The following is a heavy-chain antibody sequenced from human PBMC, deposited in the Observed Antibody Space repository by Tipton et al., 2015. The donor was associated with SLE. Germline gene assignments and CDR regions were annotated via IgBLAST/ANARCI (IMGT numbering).Heavy chain of an antibody. Sequence: TLSLTCSVSGTSISSYYWRWVRQAPGKGLEWIGFMYERRSPKYNPSLKSRVTMSIDTSQNQISLRLTSVTAADTAVYYCARLAAITRVRELLPYHYGLDVWGQGTTVTVSS. CDR1: GTSISSYY. D-gene: IGHD3-10*02. V-gene: IGHV4-59*12. CDR3: ARLAAITRVRELLPYHYGLDV. J-gene: IGHJ6*02. CDR2: MYERRSP.